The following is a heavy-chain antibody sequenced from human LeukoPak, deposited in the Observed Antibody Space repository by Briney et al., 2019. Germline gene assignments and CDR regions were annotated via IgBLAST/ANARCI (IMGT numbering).Heavy chain of an antibody. V-gene: IGHV4-39*01. J-gene: IGHJ4*02. Sequence: SETLSLTCTVSGGSISSSSYYWGWIRQPPGKGLEWIGSIYYSGSTYSNPSLKSRVTISVDTSKNQFSLKLSSVTAADTAVYYCARQYSSSWLFDYWGQGTLVTVSS. CDR3: ARQYSSSWLFDY. CDR2: IYYSGST. CDR1: GGSISSSSYY. D-gene: IGHD6-13*01.